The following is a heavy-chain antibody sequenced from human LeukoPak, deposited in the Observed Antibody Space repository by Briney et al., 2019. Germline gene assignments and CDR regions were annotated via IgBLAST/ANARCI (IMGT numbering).Heavy chain of an antibody. Sequence: ASVKVSCKASGYTFTGYYMHWVRQAPGQGLEWMGIINPSGGSTSYAQKFQGRVTMTRDMFTSTVYMELSSLRSEDTAVYYCARDFHYDILTIPSYYFDYWGQGTLVTVSS. V-gene: IGHV1-46*01. J-gene: IGHJ4*02. D-gene: IGHD3-9*01. CDR2: INPSGGST. CDR1: GYTFTGYY. CDR3: ARDFHYDILTIPSYYFDY.